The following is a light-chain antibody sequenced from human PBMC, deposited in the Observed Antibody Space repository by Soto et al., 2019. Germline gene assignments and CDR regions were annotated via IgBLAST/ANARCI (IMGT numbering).Light chain of an antibody. CDR3: HQYNRYPYT. J-gene: IGKJ2*01. CDR2: KAS. V-gene: IGKV1-5*03. Sequence: DIQMTQSPSTLSARVGDRVTITCRASQSISSWLAWYQQKPGKAPKLLIYKASSLESGVPSRFSGSGSGTDFTLTISSLQPDDFSTYYCHQYNRYPYTFGQGTKLEIK. CDR1: QSISSW.